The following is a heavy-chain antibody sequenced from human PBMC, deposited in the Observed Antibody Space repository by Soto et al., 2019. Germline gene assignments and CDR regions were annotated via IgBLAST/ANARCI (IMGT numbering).Heavy chain of an antibody. Sequence: ASVILSCAASGFTFSSYSMIWVRQAPGKGLEWLSTITNTGITTHYADSVKGRFTICRENSRNTLHLQLNNLRVDDTAVYYCAKGFDYGDPKHIDHWGQGTMVTVSS. CDR2: ITNTGITT. V-gene: IGHV3-23*01. D-gene: IGHD4-17*01. J-gene: IGHJ4*02. CDR3: AKGFDYGDPKHIDH. CDR1: GFTFSSYS.